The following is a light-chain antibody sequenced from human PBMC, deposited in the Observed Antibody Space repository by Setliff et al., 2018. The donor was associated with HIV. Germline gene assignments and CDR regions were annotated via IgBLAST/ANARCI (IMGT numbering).Light chain of an antibody. CDR3: CSYAGTYIFYV. CDR1: SSDVGAYNY. Sequence: QSALTQPRSVSGSPGQSVTISCTGTSSDVGAYNYVSWYQHHPGKAPKLMIYDVTKRPSGVPDRFSGSKSDNTASLTISGLQAEDEADYYCCSYAGTYIFYVFGTGTKVTV. J-gene: IGLJ1*01. CDR2: DVT. V-gene: IGLV2-11*01.